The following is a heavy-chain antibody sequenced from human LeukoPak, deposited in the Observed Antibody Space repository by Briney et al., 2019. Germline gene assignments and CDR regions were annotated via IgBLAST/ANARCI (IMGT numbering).Heavy chain of an antibody. V-gene: IGHV3-7*01. Sequence: GGSLRLSCAASGFTFAGYWISWVRQAPGKGLEWVANIRQDASEENYVDSVKGRFTISRDNAKNSLYLQMNSLRAEDTAVYYCVRDRGRASVDYWGQGTLVTVSS. CDR2: IRQDASEE. CDR3: VRDRGRASVDY. CDR1: GFTFAGYW. D-gene: IGHD1-26*01. J-gene: IGHJ4*02.